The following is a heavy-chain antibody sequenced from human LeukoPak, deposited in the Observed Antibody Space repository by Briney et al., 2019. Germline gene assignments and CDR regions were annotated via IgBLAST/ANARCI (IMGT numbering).Heavy chain of an antibody. D-gene: IGHD3-9*01. J-gene: IGHJ4*02. CDR3: AKDTPIRYFDWLLFDY. CDR1: GFTVSSNY. V-gene: IGHV3-66*01. Sequence: GGSLRLSCAASGFTVSSNYMSWVRQAPGKGLEWVSVIYSGGSTYYADSVKGRFTISRDNSKNTLYLQMNSLRAEDTAVYYCAKDTPIRYFDWLLFDYWGQGTLVTVSS. CDR2: IYSGGST.